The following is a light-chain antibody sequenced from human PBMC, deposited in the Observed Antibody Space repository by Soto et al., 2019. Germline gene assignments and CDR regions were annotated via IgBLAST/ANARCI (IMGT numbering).Light chain of an antibody. Sequence: QSVLTQPASVSGSPGQSIAISCTGTSSVVGGYDYVSWYQQHPDKAPKLTIYEVTKRPSGVSNRFSGSKSGNTASLTISGLQPVDEADYYCSSHTSGNTRVFGSGTKVTVL. CDR2: EVT. CDR1: SSVVGGYDY. CDR3: SSHTSGNTRV. V-gene: IGLV2-14*01. J-gene: IGLJ1*01.